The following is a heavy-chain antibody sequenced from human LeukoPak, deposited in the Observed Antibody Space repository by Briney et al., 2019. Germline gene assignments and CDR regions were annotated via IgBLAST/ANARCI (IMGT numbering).Heavy chain of an antibody. D-gene: IGHD3-22*01. J-gene: IGHJ5*02. CDR3: ARQYYYDSSGYPNWFDP. CDR1: GYTFTSYY. Sequence: ASVKVSCKASGYTFTSYYMHWERQAPGQGLEWMGIINPSGGSTSYAQKFQGRVTMTRDTSTSTVYMELSSLRSEDTAVYYCARQYYYDSSGYPNWFDPWGQGTLVTASS. CDR2: INPSGGST. V-gene: IGHV1-46*01.